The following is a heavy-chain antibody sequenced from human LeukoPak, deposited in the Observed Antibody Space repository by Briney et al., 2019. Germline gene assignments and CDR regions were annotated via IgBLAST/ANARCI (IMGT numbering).Heavy chain of an antibody. J-gene: IGHJ4*02. CDR3: AKDLFPPPDGDNHFDY. Sequence: GGSLRLSCAASGFTFSSYAMSWVRQAPGKGLEWVSAISGSGGSTYYADSVKGRFTIPRDNSKNTLYLQMNSLRAEDTAVYYCAKDLFPPPDGDNHFDYWGQGTLVTVSS. CDR1: GFTFSSYA. D-gene: IGHD4-17*01. V-gene: IGHV3-23*01. CDR2: ISGSGGST.